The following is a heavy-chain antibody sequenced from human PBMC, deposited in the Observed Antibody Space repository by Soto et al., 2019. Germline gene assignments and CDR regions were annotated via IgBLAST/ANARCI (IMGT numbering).Heavy chain of an antibody. CDR2: INWNSAHI. CDR3: STFDAAAAVPVFNV. Sequence: EVQLVESGGGSVPPGRSLRLSCAASGFTFENYAMHWVRLAPGKGLEWVSGINWNSAHIGYADSVKGRFTISRDNTRNSVYLQMNSLSVEDTALYYCSTFDAAAAVPVFNVWGQGTMVTVSS. D-gene: IGHD6-13*01. J-gene: IGHJ3*01. CDR1: GFTFENYA. V-gene: IGHV3-9*01.